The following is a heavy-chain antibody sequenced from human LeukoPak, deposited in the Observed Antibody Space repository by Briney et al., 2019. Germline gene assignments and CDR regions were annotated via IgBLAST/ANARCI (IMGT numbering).Heavy chain of an antibody. V-gene: IGHV3-30*03. CDR3: ARPPPSCSSTSCYQQY. CDR2: ISYDGNNK. J-gene: IGHJ1*01. CDR1: GFTFSSYG. Sequence: GGSLRLSCAASGFTFSSYGMHWVRQAPGKGLEWVAIISYDGNNKYNVDSVKGRFTISRDNSKNTLYLQTNSLRVEDTAVYYCARPPPSCSSTSCYQQYWGQGTLVTVSS. D-gene: IGHD2-2*01.